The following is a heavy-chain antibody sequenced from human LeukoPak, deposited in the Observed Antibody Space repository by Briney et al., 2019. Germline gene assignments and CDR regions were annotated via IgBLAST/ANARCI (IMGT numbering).Heavy chain of an antibody. CDR1: GFTFSSSG. CDR2: ISTSGGIT. V-gene: IGHV3-23*01. J-gene: IGHJ6*02. Sequence: PGGSLRLSCAASGFTFSSSGMSWVRQAPGKGLEWVSTISTSGGITYYTDSVKGRFTISRDNSKNTLYLQMNSLRAEDTAVYYCARYYAMDVWGQETTVTVSS. CDR3: ARYYAMDV.